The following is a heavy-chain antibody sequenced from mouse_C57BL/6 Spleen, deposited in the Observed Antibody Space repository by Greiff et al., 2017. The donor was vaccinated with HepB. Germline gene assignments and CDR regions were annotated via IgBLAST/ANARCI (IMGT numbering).Heavy chain of an antibody. V-gene: IGHV1-69*01. CDR2: IDPSDSYT. Sequence: QVQLQQPGAELVMPGASVKLSCKASGYTFTSYWMHWVKQRPGQGLEWIGEIDPSDSYTNYNQKFKGKSTLTVDKSSSTAYMQLSSLTSEDSAVYYCARMDYGSLDYWGQGTTLTVSS. J-gene: IGHJ2*01. CDR1: GYTFTSYW. D-gene: IGHD1-1*01. CDR3: ARMDYGSLDY.